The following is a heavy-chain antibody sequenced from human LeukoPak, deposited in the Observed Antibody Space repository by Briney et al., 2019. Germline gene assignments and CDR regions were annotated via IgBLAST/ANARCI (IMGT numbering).Heavy chain of an antibody. CDR1: GFTFSSYA. CDR2: ISYDGSNK. J-gene: IGHJ4*02. V-gene: IGHV3-30-3*01. Sequence: GGSLGLSCAASGFTFSSYAMHWVRQAPGKGLEWVAVISYDGSNKYYADSVKGRSTISRDNSKNTLYLQMNSLRAEDTAVYYCARDNPDSGSQYYFDYWGQGTLVTVSS. D-gene: IGHD1-26*01. CDR3: ARDNPDSGSQYYFDY.